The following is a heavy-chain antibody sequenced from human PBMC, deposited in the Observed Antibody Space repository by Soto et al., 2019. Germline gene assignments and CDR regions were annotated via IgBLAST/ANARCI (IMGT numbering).Heavy chain of an antibody. CDR2: IYSGGST. J-gene: IGHJ2*01. D-gene: IGHD3-10*01. V-gene: IGHV3-66*01. Sequence: KGLEWVSVIYSGGSTYYADSVKGRFTISRDNSKNTLYLQMNSLRAEDTAVYYCASLVLVWFGELIANAVSAILLNRSTDL. CDR3: ASLVLVWFGELIANAVSAILLNRSTDL.